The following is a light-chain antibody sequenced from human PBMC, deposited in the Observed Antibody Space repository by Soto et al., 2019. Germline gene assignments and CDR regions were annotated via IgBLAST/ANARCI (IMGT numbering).Light chain of an antibody. CDR1: TSDIGTYNY. Sequence: QSVLTQPASVSGSPGQSITISCSGATSDIGTYNYVSWYQHHPGKVPKVIIYEVSNRPSGVSYRFSGSKSGNTASLTISGLQAEDEADYYCSSYTSSATLVFGGGTKVNVL. CDR3: SSYTSSATLV. J-gene: IGLJ3*02. V-gene: IGLV2-14*01. CDR2: EVS.